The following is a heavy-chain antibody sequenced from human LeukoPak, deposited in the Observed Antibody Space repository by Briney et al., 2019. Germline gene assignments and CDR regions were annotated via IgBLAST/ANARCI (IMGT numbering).Heavy chain of an antibody. CDR1: GGSFSGYY. CDR2: INHSGST. D-gene: IGHD2-2*01. Sequence: SETLSLTCAVSGGSFSGYYWSWIRQPPGKGLEWIGEINHSGSTNYNPSLKSRVTISVDTSKNQFSLKLSSVTAADTAVYYCARRPRKYCSSTSCSRGFDYWGQGTLVTVSS. V-gene: IGHV4-34*01. CDR3: ARRPRKYCSSTSCSRGFDY. J-gene: IGHJ4*02.